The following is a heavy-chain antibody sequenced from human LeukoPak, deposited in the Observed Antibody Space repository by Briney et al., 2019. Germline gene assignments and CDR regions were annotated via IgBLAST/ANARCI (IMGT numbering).Heavy chain of an antibody. Sequence: ASVKDSCKVSGYTLTELSMHWVRQAPGKGLEWMGGFDPEDGETIYAQKFQGRVTMTEDTSTDTAYMELSSLRSEDTAMYYCATMDYGDQDYWGQGTLVTVSS. D-gene: IGHD4-17*01. CDR2: FDPEDGET. V-gene: IGHV1-24*01. CDR1: GYTLTELS. CDR3: ATMDYGDQDY. J-gene: IGHJ4*02.